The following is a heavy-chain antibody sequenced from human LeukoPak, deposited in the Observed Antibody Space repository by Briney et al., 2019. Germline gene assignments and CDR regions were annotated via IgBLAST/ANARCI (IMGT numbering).Heavy chain of an antibody. CDR3: ARDRGYCTNGVCYTRAFDI. Sequence: GGSLRLSSAASGFTFSDYYMSWIRQAPGKGLEWVSYISSSGSTIYYADSVKGRFTISRDNAKNSLYLQMNSLRAEDTAVYYCARDRGYCTNGVCYTRAFDIWGQGTMVTVSS. V-gene: IGHV3-11*01. CDR2: ISSSGSTI. CDR1: GFTFSDYY. J-gene: IGHJ3*02. D-gene: IGHD2-8*01.